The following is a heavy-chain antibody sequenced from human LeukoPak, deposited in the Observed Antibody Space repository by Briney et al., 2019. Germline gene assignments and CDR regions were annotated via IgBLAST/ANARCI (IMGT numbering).Heavy chain of an antibody. D-gene: IGHD3-3*01. CDR3: AKDPLYYDFWSGYSSHFDY. CDR2: IRYDGSNK. J-gene: IGHJ4*02. Sequence: GGSLRLSCAASVFTFSSYGMHWVRQAPGKGLEWVAFIRYDGSNKYYADSVKGRFTISRDNSKNTLYLQVNSLRAEDTAVYYCAKDPLYYDFWSGYSSHFDYWGQGTLVTVSS. CDR1: VFTFSSYG. V-gene: IGHV3-30*02.